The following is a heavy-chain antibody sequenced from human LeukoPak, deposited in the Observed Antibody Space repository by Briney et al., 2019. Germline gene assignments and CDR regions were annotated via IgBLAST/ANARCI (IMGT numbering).Heavy chain of an antibody. CDR3: ARGGVQNLNYDILTGPIQY. CDR1: GGTFSSYA. CDR2: IIPIFGTA. Sequence: SVKVSCKASGGTFSSYAISWVRQAPGQGLEWMGRIIPIFGTANYTQKFQGRVTITADKSTSTAYMELSSLRPEDTAVYYCARGGVQNLNYDILTGPIQYWGQGTLVTVSS. D-gene: IGHD3-9*01. J-gene: IGHJ4*02. V-gene: IGHV1-69*06.